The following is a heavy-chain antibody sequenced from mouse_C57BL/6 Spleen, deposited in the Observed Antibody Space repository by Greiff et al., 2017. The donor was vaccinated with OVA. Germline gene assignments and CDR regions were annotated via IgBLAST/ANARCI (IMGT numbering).Heavy chain of an antibody. CDR2: IDPSDSYT. D-gene: IGHD4-1*01. CDR1: GYTFTSYW. J-gene: IGHJ3*01. Sequence: QVQLQQPGAELVRPGTSVKLSCKASGYTFTSYWMHWVKQRPGQGLEWIGVIDPSDSYTNYSQKFKGKATLTVDTSSSTAYMQLSSLTSEDSAVYYCARLGELGRQFAYWGQGTLVTVSA. V-gene: IGHV1-59*01. CDR3: ARLGELGRQFAY.